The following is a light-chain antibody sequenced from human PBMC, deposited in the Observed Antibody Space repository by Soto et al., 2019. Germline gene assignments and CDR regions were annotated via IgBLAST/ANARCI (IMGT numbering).Light chain of an antibody. V-gene: IGKV1-27*01. J-gene: IGKJ2*01. CDR1: QGISNY. CDR2: AAS. Sequence: DIQMTQPQSSLSASVGDRVTITCRASQGISNYLAWYQQRPGQVPNLLIYAASTLQSGVPSRFSGSGSETEGTITITSLKQEDASTYCCQQRNSYTRTFGQGTKVDIK. CDR3: QQRNSYTRT.